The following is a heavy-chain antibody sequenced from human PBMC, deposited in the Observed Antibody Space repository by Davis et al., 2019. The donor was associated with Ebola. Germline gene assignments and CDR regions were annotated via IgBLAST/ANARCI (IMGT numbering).Heavy chain of an antibody. J-gene: IGHJ5*01. CDR1: GYTFICYG. D-gene: IGHD2-21*02. CDR2: ISAYNGNT. Sequence: ASVKVSCKASGYTFICYGFNWVRQAPGQGLEWMGWISAYNGNTRYAQKFQGRVTMTTDTSAPTVYMELRGLTSDETAVYFCARGMGDNVGWFDSWGQGTLVTVSS. CDR3: ARGMGDNVGWFDS. V-gene: IGHV1-18*01.